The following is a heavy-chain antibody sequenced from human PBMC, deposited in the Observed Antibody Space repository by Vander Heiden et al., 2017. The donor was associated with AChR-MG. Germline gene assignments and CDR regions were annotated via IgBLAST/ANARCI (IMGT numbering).Heavy chain of an antibody. CDR3: ARGDRTTPTTPDV. V-gene: IGHV4-30-2*01. CDR2: IYQSGST. Sequence: QLQLQESGSGLVKPSQTLSLTCAVSGGSISSRGYSGSWIRQRPGRGVEWIGYIYQSGSTYYNPSLKSRVTISVDRSKSQFSLKLSSVPAADTAVYYCARGDRTTPTTPDVWGKGTTVTVS. D-gene: IGHD1-1*01. CDR1: GGSISSRGYS. J-gene: IGHJ6*03.